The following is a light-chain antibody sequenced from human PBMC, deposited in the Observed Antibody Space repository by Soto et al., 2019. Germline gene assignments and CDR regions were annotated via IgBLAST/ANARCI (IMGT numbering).Light chain of an antibody. J-gene: IGKJ2*01. Sequence: DIQMTQSPASLSASVGDRVTIACQASHDISIYLTWYQQKPGEAPKVLIYDASTLETGDPSRFSGSGSETYFTFTISSPQPDDTATYHWQQYESLPSTFGQGPKLDIK. V-gene: IGKV1-33*01. CDR3: QQYESLPST. CDR1: HDISIY. CDR2: DAS.